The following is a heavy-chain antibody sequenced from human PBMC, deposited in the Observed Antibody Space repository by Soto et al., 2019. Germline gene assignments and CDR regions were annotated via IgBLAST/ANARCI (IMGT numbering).Heavy chain of an antibody. Sequence: QLLLQESGPGLVKPSETLSLTCTVSGGSISRGYYWGWVRQPPGKGLEWIGSISYTGSASYSPSLKSRVTISEDMSKNQYSLKLSSVTAADTTVYYCARLRQLVPYFDYWGQGTRVTVSS. J-gene: IGHJ4*02. CDR2: ISYTGSA. CDR3: ARLRQLVPYFDY. CDR1: GGSISRGYY. V-gene: IGHV4-39*01. D-gene: IGHD6-13*01.